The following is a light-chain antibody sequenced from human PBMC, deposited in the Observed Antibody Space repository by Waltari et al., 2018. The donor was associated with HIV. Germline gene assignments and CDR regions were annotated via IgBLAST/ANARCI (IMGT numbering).Light chain of an antibody. J-gene: IGLJ2*01. CDR2: SHI. V-gene: IGLV1-40*01. CDR3: QSHDSSLSGVI. Sequence: QSILEQPLSVSGAPGQRVTISCNGSNSNIGAGFDVHWYQPFPGAAPRLLIYSHINRPSGVPDRFSASTSGTSASLAITGIQGEDEADYYCQSHDSSLSGVIFGGGTKVTV. CDR1: NSNIGAGFD.